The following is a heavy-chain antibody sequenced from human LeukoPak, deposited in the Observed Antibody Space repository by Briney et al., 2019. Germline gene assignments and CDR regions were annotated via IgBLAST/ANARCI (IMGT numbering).Heavy chain of an antibody. CDR3: ARVDCSSTSCGFDP. D-gene: IGHD2-2*01. V-gene: IGHV1-8*01. Sequence: ASVKVSCKASGYTFTSYDINWVRQATGQGLEWMGWMNPNSGNTGYAQKFQGRVTMTRNTSISTAYMELSSLRSEDTAVYYCARVDCSSTSCGFDPWGQGTLVTVSS. CDR2: MNPNSGNT. CDR1: GYTFTSYD. J-gene: IGHJ5*02.